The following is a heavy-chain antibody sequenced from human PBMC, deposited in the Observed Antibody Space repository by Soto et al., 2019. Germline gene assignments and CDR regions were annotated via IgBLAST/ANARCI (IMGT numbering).Heavy chain of an antibody. V-gene: IGHV6-1*01. CDR3: DRGSYYSGWV. CDR2: TYYRVMLYS. J-gene: IGHJ1*01. Sequence: SQTRSLTCAISGDSVSSTSAAWSWISQYPSRGLEWQGRTYYRVMLYSDYACSVKSRITITLDTSKNKFYLTLNSVTTEDTAVSYCDRGSYYSGWVWGQGTMVTVSS. CDR1: GDSVSSTSAA. D-gene: IGHD6-19*01.